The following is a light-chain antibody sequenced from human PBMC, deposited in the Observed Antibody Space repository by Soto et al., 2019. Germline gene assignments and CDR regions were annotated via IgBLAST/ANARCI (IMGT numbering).Light chain of an antibody. CDR2: GNS. J-gene: IGLJ2*01. V-gene: IGLV1-40*01. CDR3: QSYDSSLSGVV. CDR1: SSNIGAGYV. Sequence: QSVLTQPPSVSGAPGLRVTISCTGSSSNIGAGYVVHWYQQLPGTAPKLLIYGNSNRPSGVPDRFSGSKSGTSASLAITGLQAEDEADYYCQSYDSSLSGVVFGGGTKVTVL.